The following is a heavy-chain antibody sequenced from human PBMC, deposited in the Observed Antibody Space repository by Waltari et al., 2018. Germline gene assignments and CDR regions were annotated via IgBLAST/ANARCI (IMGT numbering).Heavy chain of an antibody. V-gene: IGHV4-34*01. CDR2: INHSGST. CDR1: SGYY. Sequence: SGYYWSWIRQPPGKGLEWIGEINHSGSTNYNPSLKSRVTISVDTSKNQFSLKLSSVTAADTAVYYCARTRPAAGVWALRALDYWGQGTLVTVSS. CDR3: ARTRPAAGVWALRALDY. J-gene: IGHJ4*02. D-gene: IGHD1-26*01.